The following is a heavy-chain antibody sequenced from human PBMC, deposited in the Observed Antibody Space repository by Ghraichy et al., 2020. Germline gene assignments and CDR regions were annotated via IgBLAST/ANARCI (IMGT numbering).Heavy chain of an antibody. V-gene: IGHV3-30*18. Sequence: LSLTCAAAGFTFSSYGMQWVRQAPGKGLEWVAVVSHDGTVTYYKDSVKGRFNISRDNSENTLYLQMNSLRPEDTAVYYCAKERNRYASSSFDYWGQGTLVAVSS. CDR2: VSHDGTVT. CDR1: GFTFSSYG. CDR3: AKERNRYASSSFDY. D-gene: IGHD6-6*01. J-gene: IGHJ4*02.